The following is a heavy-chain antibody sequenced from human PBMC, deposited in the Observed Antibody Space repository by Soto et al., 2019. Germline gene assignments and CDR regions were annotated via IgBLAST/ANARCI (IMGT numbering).Heavy chain of an antibody. D-gene: IGHD3-9*01. V-gene: IGHV3-33*01. CDR3: ARGILTGRNWFDP. CDR2: IWYDGSNK. CDR1: GFIFSTYG. Sequence: GGSLRLSCAASGFIFSTYGMDWVRQSPGRGLEWVAVIWYDGSNKYYADSVKDRFTISRDNSKNTLYLQMNSLRAEDTAVYYCARGILTGRNWFDPWGQGTLVTVSS. J-gene: IGHJ5*02.